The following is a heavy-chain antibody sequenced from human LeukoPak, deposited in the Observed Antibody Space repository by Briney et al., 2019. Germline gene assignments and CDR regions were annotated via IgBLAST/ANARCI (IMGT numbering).Heavy chain of an antibody. D-gene: IGHD3-22*01. CDR1: GYTFTSYG. Sequence: ASVEVSCKASGYTFTSYGISWVRQAPGQGLEWMGWISAYNGNTNYAQRLQGRVTMTTDTSTSTAYMELRSLRSDDTAVYYCARGAYYYDSSGLNYYYYGMDVWGQGTTVTVSS. CDR3: ARGAYYYDSSGLNYYYYGMDV. J-gene: IGHJ6*02. V-gene: IGHV1-18*01. CDR2: ISAYNGNT.